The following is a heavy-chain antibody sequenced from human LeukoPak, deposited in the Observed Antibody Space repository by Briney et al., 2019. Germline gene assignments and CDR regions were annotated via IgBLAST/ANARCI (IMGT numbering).Heavy chain of an antibody. CDR3: ARGGVLRFLEWLSTKDAFDI. Sequence: ASVKVSCKASGYTFTSYGISWVRQAPGQGLEWMGWISAYNGNTNYAQKLQGRVTMTTDTSTSTAYMELRSLRSDDTAVYYCARGGVLRFLEWLSTKDAFDIWGQGTMVTVSS. CDR2: ISAYNGNT. V-gene: IGHV1-18*01. J-gene: IGHJ3*02. CDR1: GYTFTSYG. D-gene: IGHD3-3*01.